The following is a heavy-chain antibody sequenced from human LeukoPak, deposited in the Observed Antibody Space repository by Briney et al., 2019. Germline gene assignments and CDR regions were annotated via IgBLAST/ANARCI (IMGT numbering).Heavy chain of an antibody. CDR1: GGSISSYH. D-gene: IGHD6-19*01. CDR2: IYTPGST. Sequence: SETLSLTCTVSGGSISSYHWSWIRQPAGKGLEWIGHIYTPGSTKYNPSLKSRVTMSVDTSKNQFSLKLNSVTAADTAVYYCARDVYEQWLPGAFDYWGQGTLVTVSS. CDR3: ARDVYEQWLPGAFDY. J-gene: IGHJ4*02. V-gene: IGHV4-4*07.